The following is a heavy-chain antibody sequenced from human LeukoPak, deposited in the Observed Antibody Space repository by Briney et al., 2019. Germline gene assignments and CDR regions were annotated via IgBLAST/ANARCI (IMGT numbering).Heavy chain of an antibody. CDR1: GYSFTNYW. Sequence: GESLKISCKGSGYSFTNYWITWVRQMPGKGLEWLGRIDPTDSYTNYSPSFQGHVTISADKSISTAYLVWSSLQASDTAMYFCARTLGYYYDSSGYYTSHLDYWGQGTLVTVSS. V-gene: IGHV5-10-1*01. CDR3: ARTLGYYYDSSGYYTSHLDY. D-gene: IGHD3-22*01. CDR2: IDPTDSYT. J-gene: IGHJ4*02.